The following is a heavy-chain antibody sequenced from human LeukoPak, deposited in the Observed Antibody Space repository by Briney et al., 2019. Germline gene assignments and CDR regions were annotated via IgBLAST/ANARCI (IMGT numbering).Heavy chain of an antibody. V-gene: IGHV1-2*02. J-gene: IGHJ4*02. CDR2: INPNSDGT. D-gene: IGHD3-9*01. CDR3: ARVSRFFDWLPPFVY. Sequence: ASVKVSCKASGYSFTAYFVHWVRQAPGQGLEWMGWINPNSDGTNYAQNFQGRVTMTVDPSISTAYMELSRLSSDDTAVYYCARVSRFFDWLPPFVYWGQGTLVTVSS. CDR1: GYSFTAYF.